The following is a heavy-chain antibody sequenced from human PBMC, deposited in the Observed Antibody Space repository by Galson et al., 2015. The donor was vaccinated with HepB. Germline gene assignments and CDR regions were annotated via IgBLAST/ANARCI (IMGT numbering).Heavy chain of an antibody. CDR3: AKDISYSSSSIDC. V-gene: IGHV3-9*01. J-gene: IGHJ4*02. D-gene: IGHD6-13*01. CDR1: GFTFGDYA. Sequence: SLRLSCAASGFTFGDYAIHWVRLAPGNGLEGVSGITWNSGSVGYADSVKGRFTISRDNAKNSLYLQMSSLRAEDTALYYCAKDISYSSSSIDCWGQGTLVTVSS. CDR2: ITWNSGSV.